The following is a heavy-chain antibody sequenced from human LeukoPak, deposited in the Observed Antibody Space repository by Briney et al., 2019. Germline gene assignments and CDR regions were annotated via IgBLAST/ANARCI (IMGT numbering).Heavy chain of an antibody. D-gene: IGHD3-16*01. CDR3: VSERRNHEDLWVDY. V-gene: IGHV3-48*04. CDR1: GFTFSSYS. Sequence: GGSLRLSCAASGFTFSSYSMNWIRQAPGKGLEWVSHISRSGNSLEHADSVKGRFTISRDNAKNSLYLQMDSLRAEDTAVYYCVSERRNHEDLWVDYWGQGTQVTVSS. J-gene: IGHJ4*02. CDR2: ISRSGNSL.